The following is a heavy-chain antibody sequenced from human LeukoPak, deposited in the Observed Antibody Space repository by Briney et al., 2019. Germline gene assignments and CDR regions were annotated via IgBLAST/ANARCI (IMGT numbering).Heavy chain of an antibody. J-gene: IGHJ3*02. V-gene: IGHV1-69*05. CDR3: AREMPPAYYYDSSGYYHGAFDI. CDR2: IIPIFGTA. Sequence: ASVKVSCKASGGTFSSYAISWVRQAPGQGLEWMGGIIPIFGTANYAQKFQGRVTITTDESTSTAYMELSSLRSEDTAVYYCAREMPPAYYYDSSGYYHGAFDIWGQGTMDTVSS. CDR1: GGTFSSYA. D-gene: IGHD3-22*01.